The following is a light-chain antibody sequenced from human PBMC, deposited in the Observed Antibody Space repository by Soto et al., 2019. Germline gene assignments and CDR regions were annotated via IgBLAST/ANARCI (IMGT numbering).Light chain of an antibody. V-gene: IGLV2-8*01. CDR2: EVS. J-gene: IGLJ3*02. CDR1: SSDVGGYNY. Sequence: QSALTQPPSASGSPGQSVTISCIGTSSDVGGYNYVSWYQQHPGKAPKLMIYEVSKRPSGVPDRFSGSKSGNTASLTVSGLQVEDESDYYCSSYAASNNLGVFGGGTKLTFL. CDR3: SSYAASNNLGV.